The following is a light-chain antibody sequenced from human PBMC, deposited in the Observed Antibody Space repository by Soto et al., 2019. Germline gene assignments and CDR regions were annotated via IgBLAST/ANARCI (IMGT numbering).Light chain of an antibody. CDR1: QSVSSY. Sequence: EIVLTQSPATLSLSPGERATLSCRASQSVSSYLAWYQQKPGQAPRLLIYDASNRATGIPARFSGSGSGTDFALTISSLEPEDFAVYYGQQRSNWPRTFGQGTKVESK. J-gene: IGKJ1*01. CDR3: QQRSNWPRT. V-gene: IGKV3-11*01. CDR2: DAS.